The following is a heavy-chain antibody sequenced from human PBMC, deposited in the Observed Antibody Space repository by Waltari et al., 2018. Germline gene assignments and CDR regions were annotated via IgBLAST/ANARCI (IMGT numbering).Heavy chain of an antibody. J-gene: IGHJ2*01. D-gene: IGHD2-21*01. CDR2: IYYSGST. CDR3: ARASDCGGDCYSDWYFDL. CDR1: GGSISSHY. V-gene: IGHV4-59*11. Sequence: QVQLQESGPGLVKPSETLSLTCTVSGGSISSHYWSWIRQPPGKGLEWIGYIYYSGSTNYNPSLKSRVTISVDTSKNQFSLKLSSVTAADTAVYYCARASDCGGDCYSDWYFDLWGRGTLVTVSS.